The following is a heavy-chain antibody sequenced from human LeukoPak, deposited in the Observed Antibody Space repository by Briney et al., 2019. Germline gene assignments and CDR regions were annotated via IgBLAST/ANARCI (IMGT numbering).Heavy chain of an antibody. CDR1: GFTFSSYG. J-gene: IGHJ4*02. V-gene: IGHV3-30*18. D-gene: IGHD5-18*01. CDR2: ISYDGSDK. Sequence: PGRSLRLSCAASGFTFSSYGMHWVRQAPGKGLEWVAVISYDGSDKYSADSVKGRFTISRDNSKNTLYLQMNSLRAEDTAVYYCAKNAHYQGYSYGGIDYWCQGTLVTVSS. CDR3: AKNAHYQGYSYGGIDY.